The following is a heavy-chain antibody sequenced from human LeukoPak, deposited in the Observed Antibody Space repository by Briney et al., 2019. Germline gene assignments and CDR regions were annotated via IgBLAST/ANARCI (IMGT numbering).Heavy chain of an antibody. CDR3: ARVTSWEYYFDY. D-gene: IGHD1-26*01. V-gene: IGHV3-7*01. J-gene: IGHJ4*02. CDR1: GFTFSSFW. Sequence: GRSLRLSCAASGFTFSSFWMSWVRQAPGKGLEWVANIKQDGSGEYYVDSVKGRFTISRDNAKNSLYLQMNSLRAEDTAVYYCARVTSWEYYFDYWGQGTLVTVSS. CDR2: IKQDGSGE.